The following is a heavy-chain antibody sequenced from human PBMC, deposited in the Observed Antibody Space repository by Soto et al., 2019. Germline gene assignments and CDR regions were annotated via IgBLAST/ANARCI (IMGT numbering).Heavy chain of an antibody. J-gene: IGHJ4*02. CDR2: INGAGYST. V-gene: IGHV3-23*01. D-gene: IGHD3-22*01. CDR3: AVLSGVVANTGY. Sequence: PGGSLRLSCAASGFTFDTYVMSWVRQAPGKGLEWVSAINGAGYSTYYADSVKGRFTISRDNSKNTLYLHMNGLRAEDTALSYCAVLSGVVANTGYWGQGTLVTVSS. CDR1: GFTFDTYV.